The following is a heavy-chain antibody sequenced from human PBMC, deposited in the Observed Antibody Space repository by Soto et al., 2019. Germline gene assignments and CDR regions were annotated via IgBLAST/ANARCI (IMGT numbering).Heavy chain of an antibody. CDR1: GGSFSGYY. J-gene: IGHJ6*02. CDR2: INHSGST. D-gene: IGHD2-15*01. V-gene: IGHV4-34*01. Sequence: TLSLTCAVYGGSFSGYYWSWIRQPPGKGLEWIGEINHSGSTNYNPSLKSRVTISVDTSKNQFSLKLSSVTAADTAVYYCASSGYSRGPRIETVMDVWGQGTTVTVSS. CDR3: ASSGYSRGPRIETVMDV.